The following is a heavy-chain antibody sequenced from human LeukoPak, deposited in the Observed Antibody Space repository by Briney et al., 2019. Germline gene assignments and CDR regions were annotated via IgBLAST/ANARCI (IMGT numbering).Heavy chain of an antibody. CDR3: ARSIAGTRSKFDY. CDR1: GGPISNYY. Sequence: SETLSLTCTVSGGPISNYYWSWIRQPPGEGLEWIGYIYYSGSTNYNPSLKSRVTISVDTSKNQFSLKLSSVTAADTAVYYCARSIAGTRSKFDYWGQGTLVTVSS. D-gene: IGHD1/OR15-1a*01. V-gene: IGHV4-59*08. J-gene: IGHJ4*02. CDR2: IYYSGST.